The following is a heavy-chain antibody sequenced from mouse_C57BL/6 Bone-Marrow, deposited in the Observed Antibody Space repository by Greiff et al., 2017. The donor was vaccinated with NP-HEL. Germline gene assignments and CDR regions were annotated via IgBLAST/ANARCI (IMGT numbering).Heavy chain of an antibody. Sequence: EVQGVESGGDLVKPGGSLKLSCAASGFTFSSYGMSWVRQTPDKRLEWVATISSGGSYTYYPDSVKGRFTISRDNAKNTLYLQMSSLKSEDTAMYYCARRYDYGLAYWGQGTLVTVSA. J-gene: IGHJ3*01. CDR1: GFTFSSYG. CDR3: ARRYDYGLAY. V-gene: IGHV5-6*01. D-gene: IGHD2-4*01. CDR2: ISSGGSYT.